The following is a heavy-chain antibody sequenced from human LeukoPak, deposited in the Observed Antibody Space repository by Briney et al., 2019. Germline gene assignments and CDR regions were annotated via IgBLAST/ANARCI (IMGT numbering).Heavy chain of an antibody. CDR3: AREAQPVYDILTAYDRYNWFDP. V-gene: IGHV1-69*13. CDR1: GGTFSSYA. Sequence: ASVKVSCKASGGTFSSYAISWVRQAPGQGLEWMGGIIPIFGTANYAQKFQGRVAITADESTSTAYMELSSLRSEDTAVYYCAREAQPVYDILTAYDRYNWFDPWGQGTLVTVSS. CDR2: IIPIFGTA. D-gene: IGHD3-9*01. J-gene: IGHJ5*02.